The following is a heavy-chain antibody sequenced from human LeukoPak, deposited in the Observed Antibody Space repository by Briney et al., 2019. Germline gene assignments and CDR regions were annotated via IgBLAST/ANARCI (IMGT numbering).Heavy chain of an antibody. CDR1: GYTFTSYD. CDR2: MNPNSGNT. D-gene: IGHD6-19*01. Sequence: ASVKVSCKASGYTFTSYDINWVRQATGQGLEWMGWMNPNSGNTGYAQKFQGRVTMTRNTSISTAYMELSSLRSEDTAVYYCARRPSGWWVYGMDVWGQGTTVTVSS. CDR3: ARRPSGWWVYGMDV. V-gene: IGHV1-8*01. J-gene: IGHJ6*02.